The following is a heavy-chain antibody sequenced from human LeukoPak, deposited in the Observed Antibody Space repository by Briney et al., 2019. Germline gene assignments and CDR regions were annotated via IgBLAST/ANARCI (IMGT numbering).Heavy chain of an antibody. Sequence: ASVKVSCKASGYTFTGYYMHWVRQAPGQRLEWMGWINAGNGNTKYSQEFQGRVTITRDTSASTAYMELSSLRSEDTAVYYCARTSGYYYYMDVWGKGTTVTVSS. CDR1: GYTFTGYY. D-gene: IGHD3-10*01. V-gene: IGHV1-3*03. CDR3: ARTSGYYYYMDV. J-gene: IGHJ6*03. CDR2: INAGNGNT.